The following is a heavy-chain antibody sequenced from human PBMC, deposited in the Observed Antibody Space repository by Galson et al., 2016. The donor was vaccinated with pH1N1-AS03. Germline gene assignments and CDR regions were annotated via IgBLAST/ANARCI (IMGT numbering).Heavy chain of an antibody. D-gene: IGHD3-16*01. V-gene: IGHV3-53*01. CDR1: GFTINNNY. CDR2: IYGGGDT. CDR3: AREPWGSTQGEY. Sequence: SLRLSCAASGFTINNNYMSWVRQAPGKGLEWVSVIYGGGDTFYADSVKGRFTISRANSKNTVYLQMNSLRVEDRAVYYCAREPWGSTQGEYWGQGTLVTVSS. J-gene: IGHJ4*02.